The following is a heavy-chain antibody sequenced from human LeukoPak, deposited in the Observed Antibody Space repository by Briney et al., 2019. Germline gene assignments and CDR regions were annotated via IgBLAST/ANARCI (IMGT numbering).Heavy chain of an antibody. J-gene: IGHJ4*02. CDR1: GGSFSGYY. CDR2: INHSGST. Sequence: SSETLSLTCAVYGGSFSGYYWSWIRQPPGKGLEWIGEINHSGSTNYNPSLKSRVTISVDTSKNQFSLKLSSVTAADTAVYYCARMPLYVWGSYRYDYWGQGTLVTVSS. D-gene: IGHD3-16*02. V-gene: IGHV4-34*01. CDR3: ARMPLYVWGSYRYDY.